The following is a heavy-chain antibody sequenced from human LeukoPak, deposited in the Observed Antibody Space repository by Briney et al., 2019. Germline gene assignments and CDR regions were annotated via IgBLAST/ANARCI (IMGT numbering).Heavy chain of an antibody. CDR3: ARDPRHYGSGTYYNERAQGIDY. Sequence: GGSLRLSCTASGFTFSSFEMNWVRQAPGKGPEWISYISRSGTVIYYADSVKGRFTISRDNAKNSLFLRMTVLRVDDTAVYYCARDPRHYGSGTYYNERAQGIDYWGQGTLVTVSS. V-gene: IGHV3-48*03. J-gene: IGHJ4*02. CDR2: ISRSGTVI. CDR1: GFTFSSFE. D-gene: IGHD3-10*01.